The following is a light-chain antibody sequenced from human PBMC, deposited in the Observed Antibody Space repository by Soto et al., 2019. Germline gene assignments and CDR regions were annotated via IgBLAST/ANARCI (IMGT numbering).Light chain of an antibody. CDR2: GAS. J-gene: IGKJ4*01. Sequence: VVLTQSPATLSLSPGERATLSCRASQSVSSSLAWYQQKPGQAPRLLIYGASTRATGIPAWFSGSGSGTEFTLTISSLQSEDFAVYYCQQYNNWPLTFGGGTKVDI. V-gene: IGKV3-15*01. CDR1: QSVSSS. CDR3: QQYNNWPLT.